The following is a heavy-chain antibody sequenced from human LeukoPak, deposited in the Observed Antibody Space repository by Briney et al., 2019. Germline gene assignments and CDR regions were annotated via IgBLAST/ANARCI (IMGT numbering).Heavy chain of an antibody. J-gene: IGHJ6*03. CDR1: GYTFTSYG. Sequence: ASVKVSCKASGYTFTSYGISWVRQAPGQGLEWTGWINPNSGGTNYAQKFQGRVTMTRDTSISTAYMELSRLRSDDTAVYYCARATYYYYYYMDVWGKGTTVTVSS. CDR2: INPNSGGT. CDR3: ARATYYYYYYMDV. V-gene: IGHV1-2*02.